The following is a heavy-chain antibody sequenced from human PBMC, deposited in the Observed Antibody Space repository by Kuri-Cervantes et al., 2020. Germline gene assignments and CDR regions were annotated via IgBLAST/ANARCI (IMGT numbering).Heavy chain of an antibody. V-gene: IGHV3-48*01. D-gene: IGHD6-13*01. CDR3: AREGQPAPHYYYYMDV. Sequence: GESLKFSCAASGFTFSSYDINWVRQAPGKGLEWVSYISSRSSAIYYADSVKGRFTISRDDAKNSLYLQMNSLRAEDTAVYYCAREGQPAPHYYYYMDVWGKGTTVTVSS. CDR1: GFTFSSYD. J-gene: IGHJ6*03. CDR2: ISSRSSAI.